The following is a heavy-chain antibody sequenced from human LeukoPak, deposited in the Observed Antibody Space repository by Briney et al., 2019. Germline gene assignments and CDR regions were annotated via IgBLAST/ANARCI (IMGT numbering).Heavy chain of an antibody. CDR2: INHSGST. Sequence: SETLSLTCAVYGGSFSGYYWSWIRQPPGKGLEWIGEINHSGSTNYNSSLKSRVTISVDTSKNQFSLKLSSVTAADTAVYYCARARGSSWYGYWGQGTLVTVSS. D-gene: IGHD6-13*01. CDR1: GGSFSGYY. CDR3: ARARGSSWYGY. J-gene: IGHJ4*02. V-gene: IGHV4-34*01.